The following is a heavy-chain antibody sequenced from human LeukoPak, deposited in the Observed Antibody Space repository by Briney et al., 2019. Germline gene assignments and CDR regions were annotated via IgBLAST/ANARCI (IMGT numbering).Heavy chain of an antibody. J-gene: IGHJ4*02. CDR1: GFTFSSYA. Sequence: PGGSLRLSCAASGFTFSSYAMNWVRQAPGKGLEWVSSIGPGVGSTYYADFVKGRFTISRDNSKNTVYLQMNSLRAEDTALYYCAKSVQLGWGSMWSHWGQGILVTVSS. CDR3: AKSVQLGWGSMWSH. CDR2: IGPGVGST. D-gene: IGHD7-27*01. V-gene: IGHV3-23*01.